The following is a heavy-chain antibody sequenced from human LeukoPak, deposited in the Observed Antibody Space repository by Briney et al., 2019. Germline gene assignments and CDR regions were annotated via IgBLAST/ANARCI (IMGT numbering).Heavy chain of an antibody. CDR2: IKQDGSKK. D-gene: IGHD3-22*01. J-gene: IGHJ4*02. Sequence: GGSLRLSCVASGFPFSSYWMTWVRQAPGKGLEWVANIKQDGSKKSYVDSVKGRFTLSRDNAKNSLYLQMNSLRAEDTAVHYCARDRWSYDPQGGFDCWGQGTLVTVSP. CDR1: GFPFSSYW. CDR3: ARDRWSYDPQGGFDC. V-gene: IGHV3-7*03.